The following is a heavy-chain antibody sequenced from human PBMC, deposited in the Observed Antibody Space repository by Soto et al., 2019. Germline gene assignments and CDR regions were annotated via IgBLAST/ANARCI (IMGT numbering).Heavy chain of an antibody. CDR1: GGSISSYY. J-gene: IGHJ6*03. D-gene: IGHD3-16*01. V-gene: IGHV4-59*01. CDR2: IYYSGST. Sequence: SETLSLTCTVSGGSISSYYWSWIRQPPGKGLEWIGYIYYSGSTNYNPSLKSRVTISVDTSKNQFSLKLSSVTAADTAVYYCARHYPLILDYYYYYYMDVWGKGTTVTVSS. CDR3: ARHYPLILDYYYYYYMDV.